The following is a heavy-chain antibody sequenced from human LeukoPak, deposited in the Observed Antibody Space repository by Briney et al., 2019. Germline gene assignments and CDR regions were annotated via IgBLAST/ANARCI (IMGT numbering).Heavy chain of an antibody. CDR2: IYWDDDK. CDR3: AHSYRSLFDY. Sequence: TLSLTCAVSGGSISTYYWSWIRQPPGKALEWLALIYWDDDKRYSPSLKSRLTITKDTSKNQVVLTMTNMDPVDTATYYCAHSYRSLFDYWGQGTLVTVSS. CDR1: GGSISTYYW. D-gene: IGHD1-14*01. V-gene: IGHV2-5*08. J-gene: IGHJ4*02.